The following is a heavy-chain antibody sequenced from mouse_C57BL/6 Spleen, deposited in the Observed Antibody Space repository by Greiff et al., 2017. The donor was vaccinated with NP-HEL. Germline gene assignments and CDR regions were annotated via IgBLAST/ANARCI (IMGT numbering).Heavy chain of an antibody. CDR3: ARRDDGYYYFDY. CDR1: GYTFTSYW. V-gene: IGHV1-61*01. D-gene: IGHD2-3*01. J-gene: IGHJ2*01. Sequence: QVQLQQPGAELVRPGSSVKLSCKASGYTFTSYWMDWVKQRPGQGLEWIGNIYPSDSETHYNQKFKDKATLTVDKSSSTAYMRLSSLTSEDSAVYYCARRDDGYYYFDYWGQGTTLTVSS. CDR2: IYPSDSET.